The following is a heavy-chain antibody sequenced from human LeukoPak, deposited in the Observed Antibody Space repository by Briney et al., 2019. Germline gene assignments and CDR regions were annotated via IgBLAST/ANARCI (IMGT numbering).Heavy chain of an antibody. V-gene: IGHV1-18*01. CDR3: ARDRPYYDILTGSMDV. CDR1: GYTFTSYG. CDR2: ISAYNGNT. J-gene: IGHJ6*02. D-gene: IGHD3-9*01. Sequence: ASVKVSCKASGYTFTSYGISWVRQAPGQGLEWMGWISAYNGNTNYAQKLQGRVTMTTDTSTSTAYMELRSLRSDDTAVYYCARDRPYYDILTGSMDVWGQGTTVTVS.